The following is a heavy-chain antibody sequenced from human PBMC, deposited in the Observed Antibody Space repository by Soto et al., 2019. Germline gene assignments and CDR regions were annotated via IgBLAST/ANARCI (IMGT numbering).Heavy chain of an antibody. Sequence: GGSLRLSYAASGFTFSSYAMSWVRQAPGKGLEWVSAISGSGGSTYYADSVKGRFTISRDNSKNTLYLQMNSLRAEDTAVYYCAKDLVGYESDPYDYWGQGTLVTVSS. V-gene: IGHV3-23*01. CDR3: AKDLVGYESDPYDY. CDR1: GFTFSSYA. J-gene: IGHJ4*02. CDR2: ISGSGGST. D-gene: IGHD5-12*01.